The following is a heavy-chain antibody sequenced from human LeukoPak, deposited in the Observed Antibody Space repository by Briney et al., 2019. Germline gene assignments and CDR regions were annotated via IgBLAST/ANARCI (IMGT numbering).Heavy chain of an antibody. J-gene: IGHJ6*03. CDR3: ARDISYYDFFYYYYMDV. D-gene: IGHD3-3*01. Sequence: ASVKVSCKASGYTFTSYYIHWVRQAPGQGLEWMAIINPSGGTTSYAQKFQGRLTMTTDTSTSTVYMELSSLRSEDTAVYYCARDISYYDFFYYYYMDVWGRGTTVTVSS. CDR2: INPSGGTT. CDR1: GYTFTSYY. V-gene: IGHV1-46*01.